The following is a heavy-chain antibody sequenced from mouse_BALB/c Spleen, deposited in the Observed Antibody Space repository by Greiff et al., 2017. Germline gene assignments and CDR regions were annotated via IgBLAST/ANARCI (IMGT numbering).Heavy chain of an antibody. J-gene: IGHJ2*01. CDR3: ARRVPEGNFLDY. V-gene: IGHV5-17*02. CDR1: GFTFSSFG. CDR2: ISSGSSTI. D-gene: IGHD2-1*01. Sequence: EVQRVESGGGLVQPGGSRKLSCAASGFTFSSFGMHWVRQAPEKGLEWVAYISSGSSTIYYADTVKGRFTISRDNPKNTLFLQMTSLRSEDTAMYYCARRVPEGNFLDYWGQGTTLTVSS.